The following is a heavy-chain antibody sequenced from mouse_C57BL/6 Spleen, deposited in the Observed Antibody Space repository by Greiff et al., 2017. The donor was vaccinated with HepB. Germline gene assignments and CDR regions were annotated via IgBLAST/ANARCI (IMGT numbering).Heavy chain of an antibody. CDR2: ISDGGSYT. V-gene: IGHV5-4*01. D-gene: IGHD2-10*01. CDR1: GFTFSSYA. J-gene: IGHJ2*01. CDR3: ARDTYYGNYYFDY. Sequence: EVKLVESGGGLVKPGGSLKLSCAASGFTFSSYAMSRVRQTPEKRLEWVATISDGGSYTYYPDNVKGRFTISRDNAKNNLYLQMSHLKSEDTAMYYCARDTYYGNYYFDYWGQGTTLTVSS.